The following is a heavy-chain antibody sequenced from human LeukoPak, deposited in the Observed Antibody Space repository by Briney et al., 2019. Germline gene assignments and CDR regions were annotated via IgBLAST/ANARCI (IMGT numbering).Heavy chain of an antibody. Sequence: GGSLRLSCAASGFTFSSYAMSWVRQAPGKGLEWVSAISGSGGSTYYADSVKGRFTISRDNSKNTLYLKMNSLRAEDTAVYYCAKDSPGWEQQLIPVDYWGQGTLVTVSS. CDR2: ISGSGGST. J-gene: IGHJ4*02. D-gene: IGHD6-13*01. CDR3: AKDSPGWEQQLIPVDY. CDR1: GFTFSSYA. V-gene: IGHV3-23*01.